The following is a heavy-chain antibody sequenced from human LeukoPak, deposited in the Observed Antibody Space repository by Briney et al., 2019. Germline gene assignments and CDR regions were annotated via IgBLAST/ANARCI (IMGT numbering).Heavy chain of an antibody. V-gene: IGHV4-39*07. D-gene: IGHD4-17*01. CDR2: IYYSGST. CDR1: GVSISSSNSY. CDR3: ARAGVLYGDYVSGRYPNWFDP. Sequence: PSETLSLTCTVSGVSISSSNSYWGWIRQPPGKGLEWIGSIYYSGSTYYNPSLKSRVTISVDTSKNQFSLKLSSVTAADTAVYYCARAGVLYGDYVSGRYPNWFDPWGQGTLVTVSS. J-gene: IGHJ5*02.